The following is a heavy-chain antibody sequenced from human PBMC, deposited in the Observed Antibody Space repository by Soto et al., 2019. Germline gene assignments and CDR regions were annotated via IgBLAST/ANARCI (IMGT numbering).Heavy chain of an antibody. V-gene: IGHV4-59*01. CDR3: ARAGGSPGWFDP. J-gene: IGHJ5*02. CDR1: GGSISSYY. D-gene: IGHD3-10*01. CDR2: IYYSGST. Sequence: SETLSLTCTVSGGSISSYYWSWIRQPPGKGLEWIGYIYYSGSTNYNPSLKSRVTISVDTSKNQFSLKLSSVTAADTAVYYCARAGGSPGWFDPWGQGTLVTVSS.